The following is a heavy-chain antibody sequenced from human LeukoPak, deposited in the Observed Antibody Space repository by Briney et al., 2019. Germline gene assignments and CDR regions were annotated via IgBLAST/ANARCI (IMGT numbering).Heavy chain of an antibody. CDR2: VSGSGGYT. V-gene: IGHV3-23*01. D-gene: IGHD5-24*01. CDR3: ASPGYNYFVGY. Sequence: GGSLRLSCAASGFTFSSYGMSWVRQAPGKGLEWVSSVSGSGGYTYYAGSVKGRFTISRDNSKNTLYLQMNSLRAEDTAVYYCASPGYNYFVGYWGQGTLVTVSS. CDR1: GFTFSSYG. J-gene: IGHJ4*02.